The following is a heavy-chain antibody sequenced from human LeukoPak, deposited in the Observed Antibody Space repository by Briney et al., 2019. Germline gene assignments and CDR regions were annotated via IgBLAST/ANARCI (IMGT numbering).Heavy chain of an antibody. CDR3: AGRGYAMAY. Sequence: SQTLSLTCSVSGGSISGTDYYWSRIRQPPGKGLEWIGYIHHSGTTSYNPSLKSRITISVDPSMNQFSLKLTSMTAADTAVYYCAGRGYAMAYWGREPWSPSPQ. V-gene: IGHV4-30-4*01. CDR1: GGSISGTDYY. CDR2: IHHSGTT. D-gene: IGHD5-12*01. J-gene: IGHJ4*02.